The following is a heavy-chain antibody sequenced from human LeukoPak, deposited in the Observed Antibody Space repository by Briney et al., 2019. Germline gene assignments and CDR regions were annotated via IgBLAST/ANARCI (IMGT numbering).Heavy chain of an antibody. CDR2: IKQDGSEK. Sequence: GGSLRLSCAASGFTFSSYWMSWVRQAPGKGLEWVANIKQDGSEKYYVDSVKGRFTISRDNAKNSLYLQMNSLRAEDTAVYYCARVEIGVVISQMCYYYGMDVWGQGTTVTVSS. V-gene: IGHV3-7*03. J-gene: IGHJ6*02. D-gene: IGHD3-3*01. CDR3: ARVEIGVVISQMCYYYGMDV. CDR1: GFTFSSYW.